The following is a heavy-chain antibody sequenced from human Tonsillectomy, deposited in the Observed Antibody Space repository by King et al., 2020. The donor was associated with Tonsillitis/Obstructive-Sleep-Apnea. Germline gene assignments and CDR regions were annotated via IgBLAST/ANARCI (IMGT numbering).Heavy chain of an antibody. D-gene: IGHD3-22*01. Sequence: QLVQSGAEVKKPGASVKVSCKASGYTFTSYYMHWVRQAPGQGLEWMGIINPRGGSTSYEQKFQGRVTMTRDTSTSTGYMELSSLRSEDTAVYYCARSPSDYYDSSGFQYWGQGTLVTVSS. J-gene: IGHJ4*02. CDR1: GYTFTSYY. V-gene: IGHV1-46*01. CDR3: ARSPSDYYDSSGFQY. CDR2: INPRGGST.